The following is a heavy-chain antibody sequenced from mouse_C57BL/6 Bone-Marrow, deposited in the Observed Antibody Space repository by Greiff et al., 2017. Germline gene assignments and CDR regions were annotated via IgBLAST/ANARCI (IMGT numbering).Heavy chain of an antibody. CDR2: IDPENGDT. D-gene: IGHD1-1*01. CDR1: GFNIKDDY. V-gene: IGHV14-4*01. J-gene: IGHJ3*01. CDR3: TTSYYYGSSYVWFAY. Sequence: EVQLQQSGAELVRPGASVKLSCTASGFNIKDDYMHWVKQRPEQGLEWIGWIDPENGDTEYASKFQGKATITADTPSNTAYLQLSSLTSEDTAVYYCTTSYYYGSSYVWFAYWGQGTLVSVSA.